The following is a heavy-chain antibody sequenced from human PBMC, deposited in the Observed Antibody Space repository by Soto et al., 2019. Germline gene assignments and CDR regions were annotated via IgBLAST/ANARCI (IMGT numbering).Heavy chain of an antibody. CDR3: ARDRPPYSSSSGPLTL. D-gene: IGHD6-6*01. V-gene: IGHV3-53*01. Sequence: EVQLVESGGGLIQPGGSLRLSCAASGFTVSSNYMSWVRQAPGKGLEWVSVIYSGGSTYYADSVKGRFTISRDNSKNTLYLQMNSLRAEDTAVYYCARDRPPYSSSSGPLTLWGQGTLVTVSS. J-gene: IGHJ4*02. CDR2: IYSGGST. CDR1: GFTVSSNY.